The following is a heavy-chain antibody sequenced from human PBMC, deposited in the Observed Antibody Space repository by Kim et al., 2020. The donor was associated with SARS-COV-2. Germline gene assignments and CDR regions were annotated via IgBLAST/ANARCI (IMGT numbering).Heavy chain of an antibody. J-gene: IGHJ4*02. V-gene: IGHV4-31*02. D-gene: IGHD6-6*01. CDR3: ARAGYSSSSIDY. Sequence: YYNPALKSRVTISVDTSKNQFSLKLSSVTAADTAVYYWARAGYSSSSIDYWGQGTLVTVSS.